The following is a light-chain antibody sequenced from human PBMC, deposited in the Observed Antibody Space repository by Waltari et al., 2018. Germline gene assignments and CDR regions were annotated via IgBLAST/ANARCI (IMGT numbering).Light chain of an antibody. Sequence: DIQITPPPSSLSASVGDRVTITCRASQDISNYLLWYQQKPGKAPKLLIYDASNLKSGVPSRFSGSGSGTHFVFTITSLQPEDSGTYYCQQCDSLPLTFGPGTKVNIQ. CDR2: DAS. CDR1: QDISNY. CDR3: QQCDSLPLT. V-gene: IGKV1-33*01. J-gene: IGKJ3*01.